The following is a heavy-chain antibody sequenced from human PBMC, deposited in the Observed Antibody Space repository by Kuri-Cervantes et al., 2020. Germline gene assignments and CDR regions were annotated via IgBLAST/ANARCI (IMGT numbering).Heavy chain of an antibody. D-gene: IGHD4-17*01. CDR1: GFSLSTSGVG. V-gene: IGHV2-5*02. CDR2: IYWDDDK. J-gene: IGHJ2*01. CDR3: ARRTTVTSNWYFDL. Sequence: SGPTLVKPTQTLTLTCTFSGFSLSTSGVGVGWIRQPPGKALEWLALIYWDDDKRYSPSLKSRLTITKDTSKSQVVLTMTNMDLVDTATYYCARRTTVTSNWYFDLWGRGTLVTVSS.